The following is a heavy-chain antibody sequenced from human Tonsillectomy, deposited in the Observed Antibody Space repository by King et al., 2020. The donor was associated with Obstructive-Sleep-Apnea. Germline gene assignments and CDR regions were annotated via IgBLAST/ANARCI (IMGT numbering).Heavy chain of an antibody. Sequence: VQLVESGGGLVQPGGSLRLSCAASGFTFSSYWMSWVRQAPGKGLEWVANIKQDGKEKFYVASVKGRFTISRDNGKNSLYLQMNSLRAEDTALYYCATFFRQQLVAEYFRNGEWGQGTLVTVSS. D-gene: IGHD1-14*01. CDR1: GFTFSSYW. CDR3: ATFFRQQLVAEYFRNGE. J-gene: IGHJ1*01. CDR2: IKQDGKEK. V-gene: IGHV3-7*03.